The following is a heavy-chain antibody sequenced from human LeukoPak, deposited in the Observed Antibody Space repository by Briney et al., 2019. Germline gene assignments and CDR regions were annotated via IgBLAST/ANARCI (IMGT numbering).Heavy chain of an antibody. CDR1: GFTVSSNY. CDR2: IYSGGST. D-gene: IGHD3-22*01. Sequence: GGSLRLSCAASGFTVSSNYMSWVRQAPGKGLEWVSVIYSGGSTYYADSVKGRFTISRDNSKNTLYLQMNSLRAEDTAVYYCARASYYDSSGSYPFDYWGQGTLVTVSS. CDR3: ARASYYDSSGSYPFDY. J-gene: IGHJ4*02. V-gene: IGHV3-66*01.